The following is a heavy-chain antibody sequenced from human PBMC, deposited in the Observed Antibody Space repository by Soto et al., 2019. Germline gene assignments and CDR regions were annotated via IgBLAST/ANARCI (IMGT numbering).Heavy chain of an antibody. CDR1: GYTFTGYY. V-gene: IGHV1-2*04. CDR2: INPNSGGT. J-gene: IGHJ6*02. Sequence: ASVKVSCKASGYTFTGYYMHWVRQAPGQGLEWMGWINPNSGGTNYAQKFRGWVTMTRDTSISTAYMELSRLRSDDTAVYYCARGSPPIIREAINYYYYYGMDVWGQGTTVTVSS. D-gene: IGHD3-3*01. CDR3: ARGSPPIIREAINYYYYYGMDV.